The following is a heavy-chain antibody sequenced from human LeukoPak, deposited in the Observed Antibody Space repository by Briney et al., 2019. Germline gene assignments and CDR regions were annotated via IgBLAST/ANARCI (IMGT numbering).Heavy chain of an antibody. CDR2: INPNSGGT. CDR3: ARDLATYGFDY. V-gene: IGHV1-2*02. D-gene: IGHD4-17*01. Sequence: ASVKVSCKASGYTFTDYYMHWVRQAPGQGLEWMGWINPNSGGTKYAQKFQGRVTMTRDTPISTAYMEVSRLRSDDTAVYYCARDLATYGFDYWGQGTLVTASS. CDR1: GYTFTDYY. J-gene: IGHJ4*02.